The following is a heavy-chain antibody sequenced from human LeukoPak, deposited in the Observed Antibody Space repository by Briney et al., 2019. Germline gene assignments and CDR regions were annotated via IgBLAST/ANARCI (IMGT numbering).Heavy chain of an antibody. CDR1: GFTFTSYG. CDR2: ISYDGGYQ. V-gene: IGHV3-30*03. CDR3: ARDSIYCTNGVCLDY. J-gene: IGHJ4*02. Sequence: PGGSLRLSCAASGFTFTSYGKHWVRQAPGKGLEWVTYISYDGGYQYYADSVKGRFTISRDNSKNTLYLQMNSLRAEDTAVYYCARDSIYCTNGVCLDYWGQGTLVTVSS. D-gene: IGHD2-8*01.